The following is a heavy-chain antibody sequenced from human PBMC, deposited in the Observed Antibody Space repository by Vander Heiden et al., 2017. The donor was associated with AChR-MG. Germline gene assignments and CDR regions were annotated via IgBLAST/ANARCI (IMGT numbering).Heavy chain of an antibody. V-gene: IGHV4-61*01. CDR2: IYYSGST. D-gene: IGHD5-18*01. CDR3: ARGVDSEGYFDY. CDR1: GGSVSSGSYY. J-gene: IGHJ4*02. Sequence: QVQLQESGPGLVKPSETLSLTCTVSGGSVSSGSYYWSWIRQPPGKGLEWIGYIYYSGSTNYNPSLKSRVTISVDTSKNQFSLKLSSVTAADTAVYYCARGVDSEGYFDYWGQGTLVTVSS.